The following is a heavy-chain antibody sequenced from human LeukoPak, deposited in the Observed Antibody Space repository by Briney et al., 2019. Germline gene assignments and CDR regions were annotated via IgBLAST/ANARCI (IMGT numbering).Heavy chain of an antibody. Sequence: GASVKVSCKASGYIFTNYGFSWVRQAPGQGLQWMGWISAYSGKTNYAQNFQGRVTMTTDTSTSTAYMELRSLTSDDTAVYYCARVSYYDGSGYYYAGGYWGQGTLVTVSS. V-gene: IGHV1-18*01. D-gene: IGHD3-22*01. CDR2: ISAYSGKT. CDR3: ARVSYYDGSGYYYAGGY. CDR1: GYIFTNYG. J-gene: IGHJ4*02.